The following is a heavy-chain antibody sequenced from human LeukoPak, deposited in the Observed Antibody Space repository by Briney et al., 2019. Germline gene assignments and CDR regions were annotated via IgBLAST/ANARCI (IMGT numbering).Heavy chain of an antibody. CDR1: GFTFSSYS. V-gene: IGHV3-15*01. D-gene: IGHD5-18*01. CDR2: IKSKTDGGTT. Sequence: GGSLSLSCAASGFTFSSYSMKWVRQAPGKGLEWVGRIKSKTDGGTTDYAAPVKGRFTISRDDSKNTLYLQMNSLKTEDTAVYYCTTDLWNESGYSYGTDYWGQGTLVTVSS. CDR3: TTDLWNESGYSYGTDY. J-gene: IGHJ4*02.